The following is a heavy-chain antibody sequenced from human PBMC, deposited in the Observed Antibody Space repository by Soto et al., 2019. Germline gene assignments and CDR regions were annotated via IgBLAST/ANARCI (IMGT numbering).Heavy chain of an antibody. V-gene: IGHV3-23*01. CDR2: ISGSGGST. D-gene: IGHD5-12*01. J-gene: IGHJ5*02. CDR3: AKDRSKRWLQPSNWFDP. Sequence: PGGSLRLSRAASGFTFSSYAMSWVRQAPGKGLEWVSAISGSGGSTYYADSVKGRFTISRDNSKNTLYLQMNSLRAEDTAVYYCAKDRSKRWLQPSNWFDPWGQGALVTVSS. CDR1: GFTFSSYA.